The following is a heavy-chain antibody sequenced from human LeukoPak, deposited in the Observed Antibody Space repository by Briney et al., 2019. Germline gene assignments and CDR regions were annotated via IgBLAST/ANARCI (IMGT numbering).Heavy chain of an antibody. J-gene: IGHJ5*02. D-gene: IGHD1-26*01. Sequence: PSETLSLTCAVYGGSFSGYYWSWIRQPPGKGLEWIGEINHSGSTNYNPSLKSRVTISVDTSKNQFSLKLSSVTAADTAVYYCARVLHYLFDPWGQGTLVTVSS. CDR2: INHSGST. CDR3: ARVLHYLFDP. V-gene: IGHV4-34*01. CDR1: GGSFSGYY.